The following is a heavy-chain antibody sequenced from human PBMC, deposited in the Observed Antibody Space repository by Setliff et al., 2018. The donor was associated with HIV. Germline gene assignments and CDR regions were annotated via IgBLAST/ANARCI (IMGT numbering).Heavy chain of an antibody. J-gene: IGHJ5*02. V-gene: IGHV4-39*01. D-gene: IGHD3-3*01. CDR1: GGSMNSSSYY. CDR3: SRSDFWVGYTVLYNWFDP. Sequence: SETLSLTCTVPGGSMNSSSYYWVWIRQPPGKGLEWLGSIYYSGKTYANPSLKSRITISRDTSKNQFFLKLNSVTAADTAVYYCSRSDFWVGYTVLYNWFDPWGQGTRVTVSS. CDR2: IYYSGKT.